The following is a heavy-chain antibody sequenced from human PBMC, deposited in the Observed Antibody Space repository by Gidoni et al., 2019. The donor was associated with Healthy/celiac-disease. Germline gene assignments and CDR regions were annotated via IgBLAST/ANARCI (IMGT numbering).Heavy chain of an antibody. CDR3: ARGNWNYFPPNYYYGMDV. CDR1: GGTFSSYA. CDR2: IIPIFGTA. V-gene: IGHV1-69*01. D-gene: IGHD1-7*01. J-gene: IGHJ6*02. Sequence: QVQLVQSGAEVKKPGSSVKVSCKASGGTFSSYAISWVRQAPGQGLEWMGGIIPIFGTANYAQKFQGRVTITADESTSTAYMELSSLRSEDTAVYYCARGNWNYFPPNYYYGMDVWGQGTTVTVSS.